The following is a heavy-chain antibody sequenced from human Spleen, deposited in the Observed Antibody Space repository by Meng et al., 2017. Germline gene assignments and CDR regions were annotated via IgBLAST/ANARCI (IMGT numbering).Heavy chain of an antibody. CDR3: ARDLNGDRGIYFDY. D-gene: IGHD3-10*01. J-gene: IGHJ4*02. V-gene: IGHV1-3*01. CDR2: IRVGNDET. Sequence: QVQLVQSGYELKRPGASAKVSCMASGYTFTNYVIHWVRQAPGQRLEWMGWIRVGNDETHYSQKFQGRVTISRDTSASTAYMELSSLRSEDTAIYYCARDLNGDRGIYFDYWGQGTLVTVSS. CDR1: GYTFTNYV.